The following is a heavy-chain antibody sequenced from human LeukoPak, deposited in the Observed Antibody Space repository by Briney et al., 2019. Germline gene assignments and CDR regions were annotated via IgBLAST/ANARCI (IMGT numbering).Heavy chain of an antibody. CDR3: AKVVLRYFDWFHPDDAFDI. CDR1: GFTFSSHW. Sequence: GGSLRLSCAASGFTFSSHWMHWVRQVPGEGLVWVSRISRDGRSTAYADSVKGRFTISRDNAKNTLYLQMNSLRAEDTAVYYCAKVVLRYFDWFHPDDAFDIWGQGTMVTVSS. CDR2: ISRDGRST. D-gene: IGHD3-9*01. V-gene: IGHV3-74*01. J-gene: IGHJ3*02.